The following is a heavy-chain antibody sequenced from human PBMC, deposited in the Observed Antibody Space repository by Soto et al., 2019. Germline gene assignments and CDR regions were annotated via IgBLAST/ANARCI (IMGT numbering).Heavy chain of an antibody. V-gene: IGHV4-59*01. CDR1: GGSSSGYD. Sequence: SEPLSLTCTVAGGSSSGYDGSWIRQPAGKGLEWIGYIYYSGSTNYNPSLKSRVTISVDTSKNQFSLKLSSVTAADTAVYYCARDRYSSSWQNWFDPWGQGTLVTVSS. J-gene: IGHJ5*02. CDR2: IYYSGST. CDR3: ARDRYSSSWQNWFDP. D-gene: IGHD6-13*01.